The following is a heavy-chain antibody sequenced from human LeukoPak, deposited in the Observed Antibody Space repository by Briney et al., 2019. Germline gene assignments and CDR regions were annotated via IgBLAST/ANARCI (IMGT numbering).Heavy chain of an antibody. Sequence: SETLSLTCALSGESTSGVVDSALVRQPPGKGLEWIGTVYHTGSTYYNPSLDSRVTISVDTSKNEFSLNLKSVTAADPAVYYFSRAGCIITNGMDYWGQGALVTVSS. CDR3: SRAGCIITNGMDY. J-gene: IGHJ4*02. V-gene: IGHV4-38-2*01. CDR2: VYHTGST. CDR1: GESTSGVVD. D-gene: IGHD3-10*01.